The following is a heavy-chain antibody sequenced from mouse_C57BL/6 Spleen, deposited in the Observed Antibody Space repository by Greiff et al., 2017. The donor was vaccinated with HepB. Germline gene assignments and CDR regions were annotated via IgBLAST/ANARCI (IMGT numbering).Heavy chain of an antibody. CDR3: ARDDIYAMDY. CDR2: ISYDGSN. CDR1: GYSITSGYY. Sequence: DVHLVESGPGLVKPSQSLSLTCSVTGYSITSGYYWNWIRQFPGNKLEWMGYISYDGSNNYNPSLKNRISITRDTSKNQFFLKLNSVTTEDTATYYCARDDIYAMDYWGQGTSVTVSS. J-gene: IGHJ4*01. V-gene: IGHV3-6*01.